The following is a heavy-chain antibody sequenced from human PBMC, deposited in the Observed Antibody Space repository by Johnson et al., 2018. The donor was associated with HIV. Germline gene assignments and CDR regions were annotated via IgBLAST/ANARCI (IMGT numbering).Heavy chain of an antibody. Sequence: VQLVESGGVVVQPGGSLRLSCAASGFTFDDYTMHWVRQAPGKGLEWVANIKQDGSEKYYVDSMKGRFTISRDNAKNSLYLQMNSLRAEDTALYYCAKGGTTVTRDAFDIWGQGTMVTVSS. D-gene: IGHD4-17*01. J-gene: IGHJ3*02. V-gene: IGHV3-7*03. CDR3: AKGGTTVTRDAFDI. CDR1: GFTFDDYT. CDR2: IKQDGSEK.